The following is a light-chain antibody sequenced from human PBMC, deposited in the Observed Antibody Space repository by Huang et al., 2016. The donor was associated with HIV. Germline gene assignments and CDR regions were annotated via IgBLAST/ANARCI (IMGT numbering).Light chain of an antibody. CDR3: QQYGSSYT. J-gene: IGKJ2*01. CDR1: KSVSSSY. CDR2: GTS. Sequence: EIVLTQSPGTLSLSPGERATLSCRASKSVSSSYLAWYRQRPGQAPRLVIYGTSNGATGIPDRFSGSGSGTYFTLTISRLEPEDFAVYYCQQYGSSYTFGQGTKLEIK. V-gene: IGKV3-20*01.